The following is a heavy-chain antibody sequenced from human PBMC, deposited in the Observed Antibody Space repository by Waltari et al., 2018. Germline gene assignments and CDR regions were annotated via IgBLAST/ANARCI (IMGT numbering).Heavy chain of an antibody. Sequence: VQLVESGGGVVQPGRYLRLSCAASGFTFSSDAMSWVRQAPGKGLEWVSAISGSGCSTYYADSVKGRFTISRDNSKNTLYLQINSLRAEDTAVYYCAKDSSLEVVTYYFDYWGQGTLVTVSS. D-gene: IGHD2-15*01. V-gene: IGHV3-23*04. CDR1: GFTFSSDA. CDR3: AKDSSLEVVTYYFDY. J-gene: IGHJ4*02. CDR2: ISGSGCST.